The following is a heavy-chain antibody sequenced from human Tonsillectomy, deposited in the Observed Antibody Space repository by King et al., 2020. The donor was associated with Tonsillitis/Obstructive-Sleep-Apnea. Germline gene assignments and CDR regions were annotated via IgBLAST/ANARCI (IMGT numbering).Heavy chain of an antibody. J-gene: IGHJ6*02. Sequence: VQLVESGGVVVQPGGSLRLSCAASGFTFDDYSMHWVRQAPGKGLEWVSLISWDGGSTYYADSVKGRFTISRDNSKNSLYLQMNSLRTEDTALYYCATPDSISSYSYYYGMAVWGQGTTVNVSS. CDR2: ISWDGGST. D-gene: IGHD2-2*01. CDR3: ATPDSISSYSYYYGMAV. V-gene: IGHV3-43*01. CDR1: GFTFDDYS.